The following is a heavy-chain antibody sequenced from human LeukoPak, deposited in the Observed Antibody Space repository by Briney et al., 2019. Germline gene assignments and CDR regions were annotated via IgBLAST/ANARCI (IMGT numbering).Heavy chain of an antibody. CDR2: IRYDGSNK. CDR1: GFTFSSYG. D-gene: IGHD4-17*01. Sequence: AGGSLRLSCAASGFTFSSYGMHWVRQAPGKGLEWVAFIRYDGSNKYYADSVKGRFTISRDNSKNTLYLQMNSLRAEDTAVYYCAKDDRASHDYGDYKGRGAWGQGTLVTVSS. J-gene: IGHJ5*02. CDR3: AKDDRASHDYGDYKGRGA. V-gene: IGHV3-30*02.